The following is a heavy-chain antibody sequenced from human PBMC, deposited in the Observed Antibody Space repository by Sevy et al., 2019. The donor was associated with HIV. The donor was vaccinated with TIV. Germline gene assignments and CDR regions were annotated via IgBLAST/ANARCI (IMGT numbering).Heavy chain of an antibody. CDR1: GGTFSSYA. D-gene: IGHD6-6*01. CDR2: IIPIFGTA. Sequence: ASLKVSCKASGGTFSSYAISWVRQAPGQGLEWMGGIIPIFGTANYAQKFQGRVTITADESTTTAYMELSSLRSEDTAVYYCARGNKQLHYGMDVWGQGTTVTVSS. J-gene: IGHJ6*02. CDR3: ARGNKQLHYGMDV. V-gene: IGHV1-69*13.